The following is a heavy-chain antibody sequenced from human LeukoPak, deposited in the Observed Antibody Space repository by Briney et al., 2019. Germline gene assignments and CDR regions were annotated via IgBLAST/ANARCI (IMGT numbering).Heavy chain of an antibody. D-gene: IGHD6-19*01. CDR3: AKAPYSSGWYDY. J-gene: IGHJ4*02. CDR1: GFTFSSYG. Sequence: GRSLRLSCAASGFTFSSYGMHWVRQAPGKGLEWVAVISYDGSNKYYADSMKGRFTISRDNSKNTLYLQMNSLRAEDTAVYYCAKAPYSSGWYDYWGQGTLVTVSS. CDR2: ISYDGSNK. V-gene: IGHV3-30*18.